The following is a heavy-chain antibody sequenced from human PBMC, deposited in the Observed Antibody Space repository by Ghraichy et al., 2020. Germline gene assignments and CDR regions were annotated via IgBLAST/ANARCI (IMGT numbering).Heavy chain of an antibody. CDR3: ARTYFGGPDHWYFDL. Sequence: GESQNISCAASGFTVSSNYMSWVRQAPGKGLEWVSTIYRGGNMYYADSVRGRFIISRHNSRNMIYLQMNAVRVEDTAIYYCARTYFGGPDHWYFDLWGRGTLVTVSS. CDR1: GFTVSSNY. CDR2: IYRGGNM. J-gene: IGHJ2*01. D-gene: IGHD3-10*01. V-gene: IGHV3-53*01.